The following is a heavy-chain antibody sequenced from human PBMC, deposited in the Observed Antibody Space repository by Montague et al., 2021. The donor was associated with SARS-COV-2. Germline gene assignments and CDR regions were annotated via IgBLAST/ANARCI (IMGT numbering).Heavy chain of an antibody. CDR3: ARDDPYCTNGVCYTGNWFDP. D-gene: IGHD2-8*01. J-gene: IGHJ5*02. CDR1: GDSVSNNSAA. Sequence: CAISGDSVSNNSAAWNWIRQSPSRGLEWLGRTYYRSKWYNDYAVSVKSRITISPDTSKNQFSLQLNSVTPEDTAVYYCARDDPYCTNGVCYTGNWFDPWGQGTLVTVSS. CDR2: TYYRSKWYN. V-gene: IGHV6-1*01.